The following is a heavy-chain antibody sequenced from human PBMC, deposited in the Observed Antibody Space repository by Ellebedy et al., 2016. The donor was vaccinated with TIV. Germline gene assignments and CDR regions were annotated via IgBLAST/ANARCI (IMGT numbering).Heavy chain of an antibody. CDR2: INHSGST. Sequence: SETLSLXXAVYGGSFSGYYWSWIRQPPGKGLEWIGEINHSGSTNYNPSLKSRVTISVDTSKNQFSLKLSSVTAADTAVYYCARGTTPDIWGQGTMVTVSS. D-gene: IGHD1-1*01. V-gene: IGHV4-34*01. CDR3: ARGTTPDI. CDR1: GGSFSGYY. J-gene: IGHJ3*02.